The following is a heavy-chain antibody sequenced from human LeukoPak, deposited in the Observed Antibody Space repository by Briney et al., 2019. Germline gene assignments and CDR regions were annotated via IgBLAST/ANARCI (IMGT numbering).Heavy chain of an antibody. D-gene: IGHD3/OR15-3a*01. J-gene: IGHJ4*02. CDR2: IKQDGSEK. Sequence: GGSLRLSCAASGFTFSSYWMSWVRQAPGKGLEWVANIKQDGSEKYYVDSVRGRFTIARDDAKNSLFLQMNSLRAEDTAVYFCARDKGGLVPFDYWGQGTLVTVSS. CDR3: ARDKGGLVPFDY. V-gene: IGHV3-7*01. CDR1: GFTFSSYW.